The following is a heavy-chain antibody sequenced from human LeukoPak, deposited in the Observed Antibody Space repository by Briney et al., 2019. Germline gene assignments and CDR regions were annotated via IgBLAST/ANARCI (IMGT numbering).Heavy chain of an antibody. CDR1: GGSVSSDNSY. Sequence: SETLSLTCTVSGGSVSSDNSYWNWIRQPAGKGLEWIGRIYADGDSTYNPSLKSRVTISVDTSKNQFSLRLTSMTAADTAVYYCARGYYYRSWGQGTRVTVS. CDR2: IYADGDS. CDR3: ARGYYYRS. J-gene: IGHJ4*02. D-gene: IGHD3-10*01. V-gene: IGHV4-61*02.